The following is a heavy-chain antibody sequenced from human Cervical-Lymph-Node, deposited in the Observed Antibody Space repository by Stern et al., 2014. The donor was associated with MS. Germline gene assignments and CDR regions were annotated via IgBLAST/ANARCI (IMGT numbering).Heavy chain of an antibody. Sequence: QDTLVQSGAEEKKHGPSVKDSCKAAGYPFTSNTIHSERKAPGQSHVLHGCPHGGHGNPHYSQKFQGRVTITRDTSASTAYMELSSLRSEDTAVFYCARSSSWTRLNTRKNYYPYYGMDVWGQGTTVTVSS. CDR1: GYPFTSNT. J-gene: IGHJ6*02. CDR2: PHGGHGNP. V-gene: IGHV1-3*05. D-gene: IGHD6-13*01. CDR3: ARSSSWTRLNTRKNYYPYYGMDV.